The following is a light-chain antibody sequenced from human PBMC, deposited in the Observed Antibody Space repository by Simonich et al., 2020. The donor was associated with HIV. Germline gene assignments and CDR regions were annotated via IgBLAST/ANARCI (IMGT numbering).Light chain of an antibody. CDR2: EDN. Sequence: NFMLTQPHSVSESPGKTVTISCTRSSGSLASNYVQWSQQRPGRAPTAVIYEDNHRPPGVPDRFSGSIDSSANSASLTISGLKTEDEADYYCQSYDSSNQVFGGGTKLTVL. V-gene: IGLV6-57*03. J-gene: IGLJ3*02. CDR1: SGSLASNY. CDR3: QSYDSSNQV.